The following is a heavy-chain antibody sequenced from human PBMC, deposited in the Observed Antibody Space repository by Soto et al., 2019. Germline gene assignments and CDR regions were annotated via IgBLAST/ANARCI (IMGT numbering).Heavy chain of an antibody. CDR3: TREQPDDNYFYP. CDR1: GAALSSGGYF. V-gene: IGHV4-61*08. Sequence: SETLSLTCTVSGAALSSGGYFYTWVRQPPGKGLEWLGYIYDSGGTNNNPSRKSRVTRSLDTSKSQLSIRRISVTAADTAAHYRTREQPDDNYFYPLGQGTLVTLSS. CDR2: IYDSGGT. D-gene: IGHD6-13*01. J-gene: IGHJ5*02.